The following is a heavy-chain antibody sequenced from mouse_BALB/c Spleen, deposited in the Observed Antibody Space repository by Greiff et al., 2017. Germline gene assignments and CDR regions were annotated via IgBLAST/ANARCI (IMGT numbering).Heavy chain of an antibody. D-gene: IGHD2-1*01. J-gene: IGHJ4*01. CDR1: GFTFSSYA. CDR3: ARRGGNYEGAMDY. CDR2: ISSGGSYT. V-gene: IGHV5-9-1*01. Sequence: DVMLVESGGGLVKPGGSLKLSCAASGFTFSSYAMSWVRQTPEKRLEWVATISSGGSYTYYPDSVKGRFTISRDNAKNTLYLQMSSLRSEDTAMYYCARRGGNYEGAMDYWGQGTSVTVSS.